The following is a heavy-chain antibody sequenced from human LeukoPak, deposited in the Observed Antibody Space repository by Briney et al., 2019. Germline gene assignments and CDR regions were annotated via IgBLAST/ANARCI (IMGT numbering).Heavy chain of an antibody. CDR1: DFTFSTSG. CDR3: AKCLPGSYHNAFDV. V-gene: IGHV3-23*01. J-gene: IGHJ3*01. Sequence: GGSLRLSCAASDFTFSTSGMSWVRQAPGKGLEWVSGISAGGEFTYYTDSVKGRFTISRDDSKNTLFLQMNSLTAEDTALYYCAKCLPGSYHNAFDVWGQGTMVTVSS. D-gene: IGHD1-26*01. CDR2: ISAGGEFT.